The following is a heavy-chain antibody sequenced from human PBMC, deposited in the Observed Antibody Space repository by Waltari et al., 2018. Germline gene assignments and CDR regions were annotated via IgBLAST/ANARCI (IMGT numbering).Heavy chain of an antibody. Sequence: EVQLVESGGGLIQPGGSLRLSCAASGFSVSNKYTSWVRQAPGKGLEWVSVMFADGKTNHADSVKGRFTISRDNSKNILGLQMNSLRVEDTAVYYCVTFAVTAPGSLDYWGRGALVTVSS. D-gene: IGHD6-13*01. V-gene: IGHV3-53*01. J-gene: IGHJ4*02. CDR2: MFADGKT. CDR1: GFSVSNKY. CDR3: VTFAVTAPGSLDY.